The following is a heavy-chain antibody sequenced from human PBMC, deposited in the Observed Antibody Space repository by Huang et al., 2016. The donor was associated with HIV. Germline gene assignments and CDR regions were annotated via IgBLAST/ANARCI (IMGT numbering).Heavy chain of an antibody. V-gene: IGHV4-39*01. J-gene: IGHJ5*02. CDR3: AAHGRIVGIPAAPLRFDP. CDR1: GGSISSSSYY. CDR2: SSHSGTT. Sequence: QLQLQESGPGLVKPSETLSLTCPVSGGSISSSSYYWGWIRQPPGKGLEWIGSSSHSGTTYYNPSLKSRGTISVDTSRTQFSLKLGSVTAADTAVYYCAAHGRIVGIPAAPLRFDPWGQGTLVTVSS. D-gene: IGHD6-13*01.